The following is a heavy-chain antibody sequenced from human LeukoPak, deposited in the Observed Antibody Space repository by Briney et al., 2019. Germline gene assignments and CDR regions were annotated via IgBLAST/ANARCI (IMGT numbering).Heavy chain of an antibody. D-gene: IGHD3-10*01. Sequence: GGSLRLSCAASGFTVSSNYMSWVRQAPGKGLEWVSVIYSGGSTYYADSVKGRFTISRDNSKNTLYLQMNSLRAEDTAVYYCARSPLNHRDYYGSGSNPADYWGQGTLVTVSS. CDR3: ARSPLNHRDYYGSGSNPADY. V-gene: IGHV3-66*02. J-gene: IGHJ4*02. CDR1: GFTVSSNY. CDR2: IYSGGST.